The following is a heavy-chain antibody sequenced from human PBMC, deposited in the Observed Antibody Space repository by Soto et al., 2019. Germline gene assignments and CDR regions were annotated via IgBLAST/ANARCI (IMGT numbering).Heavy chain of an antibody. CDR3: ARGGYSGYSEILDY. V-gene: IGHV1-2*04. Sequence: ASVKVSCKASGYTFTGYYMHWVRQTPGQGLEWMGWINPNSGGTNYAQKFQGWVTMTRDTSISTAYMELSRLRSDDTAVYYCARGGYSGYSEILDYWGQGTLVTVSS. CDR1: GYTFTGYY. D-gene: IGHD5-12*01. J-gene: IGHJ4*02. CDR2: INPNSGGT.